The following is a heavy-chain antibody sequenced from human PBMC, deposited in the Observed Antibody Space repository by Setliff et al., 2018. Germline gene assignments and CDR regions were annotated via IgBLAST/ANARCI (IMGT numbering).Heavy chain of an antibody. Sequence: SETLSLTCTVSGGSISSYYWSWIRQPPGKGLEWIGYIYYSGSTNYNPSLKSRVTISVDTSKNQFSLKLSSVTAANTAVYYCARDRGGDWIYYFDYWGQGTLVTVSS. CDR1: GGSISSYY. J-gene: IGHJ4*02. V-gene: IGHV4-59*01. D-gene: IGHD2-21*02. CDR3: ARDRGGDWIYYFDY. CDR2: IYYSGST.